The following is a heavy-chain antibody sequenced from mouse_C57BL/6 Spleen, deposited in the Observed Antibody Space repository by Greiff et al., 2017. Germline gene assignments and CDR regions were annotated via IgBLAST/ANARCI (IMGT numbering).Heavy chain of an antibody. CDR1: GYTFTSYW. CDR2: IYPSDTYT. J-gene: IGHJ2*01. D-gene: IGHD1-1*01. CDR3: ARSGGSSFFCY. V-gene: IGHV1-50*01. Sequence: QVQLQQPGAELVKPGASVKLSCKASGYTFTSYWMKWVNQRPGQGLEWIGQIYPSDTYTNYNPKFKGKATLTVDTYSSTAYMQLSSLTSEDSAVYYCARSGGSSFFCYGGQGTTLTVSS.